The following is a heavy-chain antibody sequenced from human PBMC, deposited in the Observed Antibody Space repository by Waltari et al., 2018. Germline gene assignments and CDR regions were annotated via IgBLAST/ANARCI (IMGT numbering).Heavy chain of an antibody. D-gene: IGHD6-6*01. CDR1: GGSIRSSSYY. CDR2: IYYSGST. V-gene: IGHV4-39*01. Sequence: QLQLQESGPGLVKPSETLSLTCTVSGGSIRSSSYYWGWIRQPPGKGLEWIGSIYYSGSTYYNPSLKSRVTISVDTSKNQFSLKLSSVTAADTAVYYCARHGGSSGDFDYWGQGTLVTVSS. CDR3: ARHGGSSGDFDY. J-gene: IGHJ4*02.